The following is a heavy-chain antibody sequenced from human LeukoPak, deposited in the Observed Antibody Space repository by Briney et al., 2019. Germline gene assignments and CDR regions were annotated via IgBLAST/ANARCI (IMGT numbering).Heavy chain of an antibody. CDR2: ISSSSSYI. D-gene: IGHD3-10*01. CDR3: ARVMVRGVTGPAVDY. V-gene: IGHV3-21*01. J-gene: IGHJ4*02. CDR1: GFTFSSYS. Sequence: GGSLGLSCAASGFTFSSYSMNWVRQAPGKGLEWVSSISSSSSYIYYADSVKGRFTISRDNAKNSLYLQMNSLRAEDTAVYYCARVMVRGVTGPAVDYWGQGTLVTVSS.